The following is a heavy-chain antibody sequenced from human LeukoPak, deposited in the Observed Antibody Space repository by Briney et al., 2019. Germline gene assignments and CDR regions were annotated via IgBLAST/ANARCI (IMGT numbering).Heavy chain of an antibody. CDR1: GGSTSSSTYY. D-gene: IGHD2-2*01. J-gene: IGHJ4*02. V-gene: IGHV4-61*02. CDR2: VYSSGSA. CDR3: ARGRYCSSTSCFYFDY. Sequence: PSETLSLTCTVSGGSTSSSTYYWGWVRQPAGKELEWIGRVYSSGSANYNPSLRSRVTISLDTSKNQFSLKLSSVTAADTAVYYCARGRYCSSTSCFYFDYWGQGTLVTVSS.